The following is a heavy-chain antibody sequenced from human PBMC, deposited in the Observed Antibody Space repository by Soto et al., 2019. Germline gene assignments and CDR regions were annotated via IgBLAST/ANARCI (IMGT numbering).Heavy chain of an antibody. D-gene: IGHD2-15*01. CDR3: AREPKKRASYYYYMDV. Sequence: ASVKVSCKASGYTFTSYAMHWVRQAPGQRLEWMGWINAGNGNTKYSQKFQGRVTITRDTSASTAYMELSSLRSEDTAVYYCAREPKKRASYYYYMDVWGKGTTVTVS. J-gene: IGHJ6*03. CDR1: GYTFTSYA. CDR2: INAGNGNT. V-gene: IGHV1-3*01.